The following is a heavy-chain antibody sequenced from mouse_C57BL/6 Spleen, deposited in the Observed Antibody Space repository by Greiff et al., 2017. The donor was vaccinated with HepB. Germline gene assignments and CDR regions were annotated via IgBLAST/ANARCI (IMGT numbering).Heavy chain of an antibody. J-gene: IGHJ2*01. Sequence: VQLQQSGAELVRPGASVKLSCTASGFNVKDYYMHWVKQRPEQGLEWIGRIDPEDGDTEYAPKFQGKATMTADTSSNTAYLQLSSLTSEDTAVYYCTTRAYYDGYYVGYWGQGTTLTVSS. CDR3: TTRAYYDGYYVGY. V-gene: IGHV14-1*01. CDR1: GFNVKDYY. D-gene: IGHD2-3*01. CDR2: IDPEDGDT.